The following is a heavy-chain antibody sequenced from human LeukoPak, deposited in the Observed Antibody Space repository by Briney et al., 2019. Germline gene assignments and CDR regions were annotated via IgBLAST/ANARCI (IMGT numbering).Heavy chain of an antibody. J-gene: IGHJ4*02. V-gene: IGHV3-30*18. CDR3: AKAPTKTAMVSAY. Sequence: GGSLRLSCAASGFTISSYGMHWVRQAPGKGLEWVAVISYDGSNKYYADSVKGRFTISRDNSKNTLCLQMNSLRAEDTAVYYCAKAPTKTAMVSAYWGQGTLVTVSS. CDR1: GFTISSYG. D-gene: IGHD5-18*01. CDR2: ISYDGSNK.